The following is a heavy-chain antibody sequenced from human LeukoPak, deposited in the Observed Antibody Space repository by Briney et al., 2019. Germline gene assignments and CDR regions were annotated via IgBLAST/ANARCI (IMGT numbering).Heavy chain of an antibody. Sequence: SETPSLTCAVYGGSFSAYYWSSWVRQSPGKGLEWIGEISHSGRTKYNPSLKSRVTISEDTSKNQFSLILTSVTAADTAVYYCAREPDGIRFDPWGHGTLVTVSS. D-gene: IGHD1-14*01. CDR3: AREPDGIRFDP. J-gene: IGHJ5*02. CDR2: ISHSGRT. CDR1: GGSFSAYY. V-gene: IGHV4-34*01.